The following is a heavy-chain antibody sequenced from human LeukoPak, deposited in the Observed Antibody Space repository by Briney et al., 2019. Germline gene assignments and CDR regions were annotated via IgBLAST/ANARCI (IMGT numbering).Heavy chain of an antibody. CDR2: ISGSGGST. J-gene: IGHJ6*02. CDR3: ANNLDWLTYGMDV. D-gene: IGHD3-9*01. CDR1: GFTFSSYA. Sequence: RGSLRLSCAASGFTFSSYAMSWVRQAPGKGLEWVSAISGSGGSTYYADSVKGRFTISRDNSKNTLYLQMNSLRAEDTAVYYCANNLDWLTYGMDVWGQGTTVTVSS. V-gene: IGHV3-23*01.